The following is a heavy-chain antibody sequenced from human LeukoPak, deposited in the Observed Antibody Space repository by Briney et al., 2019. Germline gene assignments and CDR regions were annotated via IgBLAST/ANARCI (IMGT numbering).Heavy chain of an antibody. CDR3: ARRRVLPAARPGVYGGIHLFYY. J-gene: IGHJ4*02. CDR2: INHSGSK. Sequence: SATLSPTCAVDGASFSGYYWSWIRQPPGKGLEWIGEINHSGSKNYNPSLKSRVTISVDTSKNPFSLKMSSVTAADTAVYYCARRRVLPAARPGVYGGIHLFYYWGQGTQVTVSS. V-gene: IGHV4-34*01. CDR1: GASFSGYY. D-gene: IGHD2-2*02.